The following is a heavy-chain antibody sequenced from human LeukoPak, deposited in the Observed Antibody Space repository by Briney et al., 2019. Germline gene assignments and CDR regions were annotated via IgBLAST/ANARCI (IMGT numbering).Heavy chain of an antibody. Sequence: SETLSLTCAVSGYSISSGYYWGWIRQPPGKGLEWIGNIYHSGSAYYSPSLKSRVTISLDTSKNQISLQLTSVTAADTAVYYCARVPTRGSYLGYFDSWGQGTLVTVSS. D-gene: IGHD1-26*01. CDR1: GYSISSGYY. CDR3: ARVPTRGSYLGYFDS. J-gene: IGHJ4*02. CDR2: IYHSGSA. V-gene: IGHV4-38-2*01.